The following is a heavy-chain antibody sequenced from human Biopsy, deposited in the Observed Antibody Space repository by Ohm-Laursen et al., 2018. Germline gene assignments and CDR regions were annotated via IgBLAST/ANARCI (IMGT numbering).Heavy chain of an antibody. V-gene: IGHV1-2*02. Sequence: SVKVSCKTSTGTFDSYGVTWVRQAPGQGLEWMGSIYPNSGDTDFAQKFQGRVSMTRDTSVSTAYLELSSLRSDDTAIYYCARDLLEWSLPSWGQGTLVTVSS. CDR2: IYPNSGDT. D-gene: IGHD3-3*01. CDR1: TGTFDSYG. J-gene: IGHJ4*02. CDR3: ARDLLEWSLPS.